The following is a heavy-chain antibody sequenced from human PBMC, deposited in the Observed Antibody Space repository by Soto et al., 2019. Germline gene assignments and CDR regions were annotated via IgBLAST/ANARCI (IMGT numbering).Heavy chain of an antibody. CDR1: GYTFTSSD. CDR3: AVGFRSGWVFDY. V-gene: IGHV1-8*01. Sequence: ASVKVSCNASGYTFTSSDISWVRQATGQGLEWLGWMHPNSGITGYTQKFQGRVTMTRNTSISTAYMELSSLRSEDTAVYYCAVGFRSGWVFDYWGQGALVTAPQ. J-gene: IGHJ4*02. CDR2: MHPNSGIT. D-gene: IGHD6-19*01.